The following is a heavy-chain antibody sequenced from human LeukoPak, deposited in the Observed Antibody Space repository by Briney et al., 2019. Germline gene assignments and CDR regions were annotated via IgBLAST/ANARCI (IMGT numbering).Heavy chain of an antibody. CDR1: GLTFSSSW. V-gene: IGHV3-7*01. J-gene: IGHJ4*02. CDR2: INPDGNKK. D-gene: IGHD4-11*01. Sequence: TGGSLRLSCAVSGLTFSSSWMDWVRQAPGKGLEWVASINPDGNKKYSADSVKGRFTISRDNSKNTLYLQMNSLRAEDTAVYYCAKDHYSNYYFDYWGQGTLVTVSS. CDR3: AKDHYSNYYFDY.